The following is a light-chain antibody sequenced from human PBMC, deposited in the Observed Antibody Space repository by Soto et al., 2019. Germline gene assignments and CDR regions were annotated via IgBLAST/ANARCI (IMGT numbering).Light chain of an antibody. V-gene: IGKV3-20*01. CDR2: AAS. Sequence: EIVLTQSPDTLSLSPGESATLSCRASQSVRSSYLAWYQQTPGQTPRLLIYAASSRATGIPDRFSGSGSGTDFSLTISRLEAEDFVVYYCQQYGSSPRTFGQGTKVEIK. CDR3: QQYGSSPRT. J-gene: IGKJ1*01. CDR1: QSVRSSY.